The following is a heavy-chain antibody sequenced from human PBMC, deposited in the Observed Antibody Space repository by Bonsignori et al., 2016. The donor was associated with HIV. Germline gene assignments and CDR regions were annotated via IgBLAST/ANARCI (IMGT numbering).Heavy chain of an antibody. Sequence: SETLSLTCTVSGGSISSYYWSWIRQPPGKGLEWIGYIYYSGSTNYNPSLKSRVTISVDTSKNQFSLKLSSVTAADTAVYYCARDQRDDYSLGEWGQGTLVTVSS. D-gene: IGHD4-11*01. CDR1: GGSISSYY. V-gene: IGHV4-59*01. CDR2: IYYSGST. J-gene: IGHJ4*02. CDR3: ARDQRDDYSLGE.